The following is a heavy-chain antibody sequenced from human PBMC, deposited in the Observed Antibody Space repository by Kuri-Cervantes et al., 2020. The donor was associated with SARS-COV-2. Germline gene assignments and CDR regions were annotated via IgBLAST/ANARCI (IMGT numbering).Heavy chain of an antibody. Sequence: GESLKISCAASGFTFSSYSMNWVRQAPGKGLEWVSSIGSSSSYIYYADSVKGRFTISRDNAKNSLYLQMNSLRAEDTAVYYCARESALLSLDYWGQGTLATVSS. J-gene: IGHJ4*02. D-gene: IGHD2-8*01. CDR3: ARESALLSLDY. V-gene: IGHV3-21*01. CDR2: IGSSSSYI. CDR1: GFTFSSYS.